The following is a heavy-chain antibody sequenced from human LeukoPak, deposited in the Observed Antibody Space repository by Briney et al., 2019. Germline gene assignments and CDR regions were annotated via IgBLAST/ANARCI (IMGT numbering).Heavy chain of an antibody. CDR2: ISSSGSTI. J-gene: IGHJ4*02. D-gene: IGHD6-13*01. CDR3: ARHDSSPESFDY. CDR1: GFTFSSYE. V-gene: IGHV3-48*03. Sequence: GGSLRLSCAASGFTFSSYEMNWVRQAPGKGLEWVSYISSSGSTIYYADSVKGRFTISRDNAKNSLYLQMNSLRAEDTAVYYCARHDSSPESFDYWGQGTLVTVSS.